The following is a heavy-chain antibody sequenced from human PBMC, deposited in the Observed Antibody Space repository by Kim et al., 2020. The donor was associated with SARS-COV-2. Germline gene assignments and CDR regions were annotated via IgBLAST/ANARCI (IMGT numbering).Heavy chain of an antibody. J-gene: IGHJ6*02. V-gene: IGHV3-30*18. D-gene: IGHD3-10*01. CDR1: GFTFSSYG. CDR3: AKALGGPNYYGSGSYYNTYYYYGMDV. Sequence: GGSLRLSCAASGFTFSSYGMHCVRQAPGKGLEWVAVISYDGSNKYYADSVKGRFTISRDNSKNTLYLQMNSLRAEDTAVYYCAKALGGPNYYGSGSYYNTYYYYGMDVWGQGTTVTVSS. CDR2: ISYDGSNK.